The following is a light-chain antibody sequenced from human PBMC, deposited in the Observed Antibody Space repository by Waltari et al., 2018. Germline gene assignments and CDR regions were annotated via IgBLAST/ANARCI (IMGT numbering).Light chain of an antibody. Sequence: EIVLTHSPATLSLSPGERATLSCRSSQSVRTYLAWYQHRPGLAPRLLIYDASNRATDVPARFSGSGSGTDFTLTISSLQPEDFAVYYCQERSNWPGGAFGGGTKVE. CDR3: QERSNWPGGA. CDR1: QSVRTY. J-gene: IGKJ4*01. CDR2: DAS. V-gene: IGKV3-11*01.